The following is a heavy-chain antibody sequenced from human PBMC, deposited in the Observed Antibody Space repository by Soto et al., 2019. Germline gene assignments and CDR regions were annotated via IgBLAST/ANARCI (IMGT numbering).Heavy chain of an antibody. J-gene: IGHJ6*04. CDR3: ASGRTPSSITMIVVVDYGMEV. CDR2: INPSGGST. CDR1: GYTFTSYY. D-gene: IGHD3-22*01. Sequence: ASVKISCKASGYTFTSYYMHWVRQAPGQGLEWMGIINPSGGSTGYAQKFQGRVTMTRDTSTSTVYMELSSLRSEDTAVYYCASGRTPSSITMIVVVDYGMEVWGKGTTVTVSS. V-gene: IGHV1-46*01.